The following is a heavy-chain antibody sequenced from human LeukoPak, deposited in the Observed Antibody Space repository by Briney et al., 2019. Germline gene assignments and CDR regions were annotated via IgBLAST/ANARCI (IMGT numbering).Heavy chain of an antibody. CDR3: ARGGGILFDP. J-gene: IGHJ5*02. Sequence: PGGSLRLSCAASGFTFSSYWMHWVRQVPGKGLVWVARINPGGSSITYADSVKGRFTISRDNSKNTLYLQMNSLRAEDTAVYYCARGGGILFDPWGQGTLVTVSS. CDR1: GFTFSSYW. CDR2: INPGGSSI. D-gene: IGHD6-13*01. V-gene: IGHV3-74*01.